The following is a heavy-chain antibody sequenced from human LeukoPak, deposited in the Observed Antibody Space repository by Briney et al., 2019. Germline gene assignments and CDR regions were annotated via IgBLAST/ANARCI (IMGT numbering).Heavy chain of an antibody. CDR1: GYTFTGNY. V-gene: IGHV1-2*02. CDR3: ARVEGGYQNNYYMDV. CDR2: INPNSGGT. Sequence: GASVKVSCKASGYTFTGNYMHWVRQAPGQGLEWMGWINPNSGGTNFAQNFQGRVTMTRDASISTAFMELSSLRSDDTAVYYCARVEGGYQNNYYMDVWGKGTTVTVSS. J-gene: IGHJ6*03. D-gene: IGHD5-12*01.